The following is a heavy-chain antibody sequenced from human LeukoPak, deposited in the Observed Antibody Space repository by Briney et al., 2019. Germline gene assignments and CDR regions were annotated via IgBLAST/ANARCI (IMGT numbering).Heavy chain of an antibody. D-gene: IGHD1-26*01. V-gene: IGHV1-46*01. J-gene: IGHJ4*02. CDR3: AKGPEGGATDY. Sequence: ASVKVSCKTSRHTVTSFYIHWVRQAPGQGLDWMRIINPSGGTTNYAQKFRGKVTMPRDTSTSTVCMDLSSLRSEDTVVYYCAKGPEGGATDYWGQGTLVTVSS. CDR1: RHTVTSFY. CDR2: INPSGGTT.